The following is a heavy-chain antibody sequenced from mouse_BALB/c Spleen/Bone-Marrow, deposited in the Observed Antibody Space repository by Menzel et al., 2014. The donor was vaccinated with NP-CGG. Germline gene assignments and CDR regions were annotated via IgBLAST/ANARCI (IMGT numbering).Heavy chain of an antibody. Sequence: SGAELVKPGASVKLSCKASGYTFTSYYMYWVKQRPGQGLEWIGEINPSNGGTNFNEKFKNKATLTVDKSSSTAYMQFSSLIFEDSAVYYCTRSNGNWFAYWGQGTLVTVSA. CDR3: TRSNGNWFAY. CDR1: GYTFTSYY. V-gene: IGHV1S81*02. J-gene: IGHJ3*01. CDR2: INPSNGGT. D-gene: IGHD2-1*01.